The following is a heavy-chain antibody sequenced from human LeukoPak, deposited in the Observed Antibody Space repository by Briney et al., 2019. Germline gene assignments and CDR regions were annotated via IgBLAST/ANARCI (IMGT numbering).Heavy chain of an antibody. D-gene: IGHD3-16*01. CDR2: IKEDGSEK. CDR3: ARQGDDY. V-gene: IGHV3-7*01. J-gene: IGHJ4*01. Sequence: GGSLRLSCAASGFTFSSYGMHWVRQAPGKGLECVANIKEDGSEKYYVDSVKGRFTISRDNAKNSLYLQMNSLRAEDTAVYYCARQGDDYWGHGTLVTVSS. CDR1: GFTFSSYG.